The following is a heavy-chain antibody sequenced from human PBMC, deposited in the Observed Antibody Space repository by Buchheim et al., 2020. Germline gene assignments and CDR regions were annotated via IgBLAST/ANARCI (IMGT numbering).Heavy chain of an antibody. V-gene: IGHV1-46*03. J-gene: IGHJ4*02. CDR2: INPSSGGT. D-gene: IGHD3-9*01. CDR3: VREFGDYYEVLTGHFDF. CDR1: GYILTSYH. Sequence: QVQLVQSGAAVKKPGASVKVSCKASGYILTSYHIHWVRQAPGQGLEWMAEINPSSGGTSYAPKFQGRVTMTTATSSRPCYVELSSLRSEDTAIYYCVREFGDYYEVLTGHFDFWGQGTL.